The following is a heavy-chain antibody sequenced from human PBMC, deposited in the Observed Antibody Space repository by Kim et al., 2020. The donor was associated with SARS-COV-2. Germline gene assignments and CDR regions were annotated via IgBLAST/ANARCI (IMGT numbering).Heavy chain of an antibody. D-gene: IGHD3-10*01. J-gene: IGHJ6*02. CDR1: GYTFTSYY. CDR2: INPSGGST. CDR3: ARDFTFVGFGESDYYYYGMDV. V-gene: IGHV1-46*01. Sequence: ASVKVSCKASGYTFTSYYMHWVRQAPGQGLEWMGIINPSGGSTSYAQKFQGRVTMTRDTSTSTVYMELSSLRSEDTAVYYCARDFTFVGFGESDYYYYGMDVWGQGTTVTVSS.